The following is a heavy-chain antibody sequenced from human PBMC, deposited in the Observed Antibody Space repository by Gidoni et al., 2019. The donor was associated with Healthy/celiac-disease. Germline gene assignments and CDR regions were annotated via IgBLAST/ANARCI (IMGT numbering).Heavy chain of an antibody. V-gene: IGHV3-30*18. J-gene: IGHJ5*02. CDR3: AKDSCSSTSCYSSPWYNWFDP. Sequence: QVQLVESGGGVVQPGRSLRLSCAASGFTFSSYGFHGVRQAPGKGLVWVAVISYDGSNKYYADSVKGRFTISRDNSKNTLYLQMNSLRAEDTAVYYCAKDSCSSTSCYSSPWYNWFDPWGQGTLVTVSS. D-gene: IGHD2-2*01. CDR1: GFTFSSYG. CDR2: ISYDGSNK.